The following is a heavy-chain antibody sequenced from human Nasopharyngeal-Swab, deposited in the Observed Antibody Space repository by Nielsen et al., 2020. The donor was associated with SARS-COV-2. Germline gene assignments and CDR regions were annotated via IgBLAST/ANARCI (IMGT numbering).Heavy chain of an antibody. Sequence: GESLKISCAASGFTFSNAWMSWVRQAPGEGLEWVGRIKSKTDGGTTDYAAPVKGRFTISRDDSKNTLYLQMNSLKTEDTAVYYCTLDIVVVPAAQTDYWGQGTLVTVSS. D-gene: IGHD2-2*03. CDR2: IKSKTDGGTT. CDR1: GFTFSNAW. CDR3: TLDIVVVPAAQTDY. V-gene: IGHV3-15*01. J-gene: IGHJ4*02.